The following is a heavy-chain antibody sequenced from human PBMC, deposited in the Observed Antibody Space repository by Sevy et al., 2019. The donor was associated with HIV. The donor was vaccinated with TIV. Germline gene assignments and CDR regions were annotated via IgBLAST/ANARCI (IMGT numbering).Heavy chain of an antibody. Sequence: GGSLRLSCAASGFTFSYYNMNWVRRAPGKGLEWVSSISSGSSYIFYVDSVKGQFTISRDNAKVSLFLQMNSLRAEDTAVYYCARNLDYYASGPPDSWGRGTLVTVSS. CDR3: ARNLDYYASGPPDS. CDR1: GFTFSYYN. J-gene: IGHJ4*02. CDR2: ISSGSSYI. D-gene: IGHD3-10*01. V-gene: IGHV3-21*01.